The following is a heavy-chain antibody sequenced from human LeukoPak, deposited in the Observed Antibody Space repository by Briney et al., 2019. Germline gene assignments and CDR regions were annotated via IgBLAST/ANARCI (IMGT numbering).Heavy chain of an antibody. CDR3: ARDLGTGYSSGWYDY. J-gene: IGHJ4*02. Sequence: GGSLRLSCAASGFTFSSYSMDWVRQAPGKGLEWVSYISSSSTIYYADSVKGRFTISRDNAKNSLYLQMNSLRAEDTAVYYCARDLGTGYSSGWYDYWGQGTLVTVSS. CDR2: ISSSSTI. V-gene: IGHV3-48*01. D-gene: IGHD6-19*01. CDR1: GFTFSSYS.